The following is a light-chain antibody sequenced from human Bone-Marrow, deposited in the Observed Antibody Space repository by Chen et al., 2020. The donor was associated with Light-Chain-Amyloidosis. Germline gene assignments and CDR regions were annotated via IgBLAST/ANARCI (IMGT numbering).Light chain of an antibody. J-gene: IGLJ2*01. Sequence: QSALTQPRSVSGSPGQSVTISCTGTSGDVGGYDVVSWYQHYPVKAPKLIIYDVSKRPSGVPDRFSGSKSGNTAALTISGLQAADEADYYCCSTAGRSTLVFGGGTTLTVL. CDR1: SGDVGGYDV. V-gene: IGLV2-11*02. CDR2: DVS. CDR3: CSTAGRSTLV.